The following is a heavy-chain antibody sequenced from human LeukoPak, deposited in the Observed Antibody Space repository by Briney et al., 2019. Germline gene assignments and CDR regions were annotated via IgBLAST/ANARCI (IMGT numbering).Heavy chain of an antibody. J-gene: IGHJ6*04. V-gene: IGHV3-15*01. CDR3: TTEEWEWLSVV. CDR2: IKSKTDGGTT. CDR1: GFTFSNAW. Sequence: GGSLRLSCAASGFTFSNAWMSWVRQAPGKGLEWVGRIKSKTDGGTTDYAAPVKGRCTISRDDSKNTLYLQMNSLKTEDTAVYYCTTEEWEWLSVVWGKGTTVTVSS. D-gene: IGHD1-26*01.